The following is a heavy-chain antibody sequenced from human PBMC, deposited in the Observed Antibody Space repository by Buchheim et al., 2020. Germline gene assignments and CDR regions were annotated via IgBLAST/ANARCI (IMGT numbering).Heavy chain of an antibody. CDR3: ARGDISTWLFDY. Sequence: QVQLRESGPGLVKPSETLSLTCTVSGGSVSGYYWSWIRQPPGKGLEWVGYAYYSGSTNYNPSLKSRVTISVDTPKNQLYLKVISVIAADTAVYYCARGDISTWLFDYWGQGTL. CDR2: AYYSGST. V-gene: IGHV4-59*02. J-gene: IGHJ4*02. CDR1: GGSVSGYY. D-gene: IGHD6-13*01.